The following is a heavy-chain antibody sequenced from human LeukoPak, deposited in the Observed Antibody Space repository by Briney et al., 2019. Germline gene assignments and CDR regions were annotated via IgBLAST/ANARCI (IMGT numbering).Heavy chain of an antibody. V-gene: IGHV4-30-4*08. D-gene: IGHD3-22*01. Sequence: PSETLSLTCTVSGGSISSGDYYWSWIRQPPGKGLEWIGYIYYSGSTYYNPSLKSRVTISVDTSKNQFSLKLSSVTAADTAVYYCARDSGYYDSSGYPNFDLWGRGTLVTVSS. CDR3: ARDSGYYDSSGYPNFDL. CDR2: IYYSGST. CDR1: GGSISSGDYY. J-gene: IGHJ2*01.